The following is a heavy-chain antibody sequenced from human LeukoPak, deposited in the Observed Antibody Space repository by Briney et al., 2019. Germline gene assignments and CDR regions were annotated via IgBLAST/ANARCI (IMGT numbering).Heavy chain of an antibody. Sequence: GGSLRLSCAAPGFSFSSYWLHWVRQAPGKGLVWVSRINEDAKTINYADSVKGRFTISRDNAKNTVSLQMNSLRAEDTAVYYCARVEVGGDYSKFDYWGQGTLVTVSS. CDR2: INEDAKTI. V-gene: IGHV3-74*01. CDR1: GFSFSSYW. CDR3: ARVEVGGDYSKFDY. D-gene: IGHD2-21*02. J-gene: IGHJ4*02.